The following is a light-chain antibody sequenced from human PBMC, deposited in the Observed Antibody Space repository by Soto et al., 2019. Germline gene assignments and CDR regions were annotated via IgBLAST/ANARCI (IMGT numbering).Light chain of an antibody. CDR1: NNDVGGHNS. Sequence: ALTQPASVSGSPGQSITISCTGTNNDVGGHNSVAWYQHNPGKAPKLMIYDVGNRPSGVSSRFSGSKSGNTASLSISGLQAEDEADYYCSSYTSSSTLVFGTGTKLTVL. V-gene: IGLV2-14*01. CDR2: DVG. J-gene: IGLJ1*01. CDR3: SSYTSSSTLV.